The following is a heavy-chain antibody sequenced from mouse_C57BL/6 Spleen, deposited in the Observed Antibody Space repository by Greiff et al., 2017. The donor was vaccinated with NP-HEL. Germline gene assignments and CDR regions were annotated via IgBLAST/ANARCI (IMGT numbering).Heavy chain of an antibody. CDR2: IRLKSDNYAT. CDR3: TGEVSWPFDY. CDR1: GFTFSNYW. J-gene: IGHJ2*01. D-gene: IGHD1-1*01. Sequence: EVKLMESGGGLVQPGGSMKLSCVASGFTFSNYWMNWVRQSPEKGLEWVAQIRLKSDNYATHYAESVKGRFTISRDDSKSSVYLQMNNLRAEDTGIYYCTGEVSWPFDYWGQGTTLTVSS. V-gene: IGHV6-3*01.